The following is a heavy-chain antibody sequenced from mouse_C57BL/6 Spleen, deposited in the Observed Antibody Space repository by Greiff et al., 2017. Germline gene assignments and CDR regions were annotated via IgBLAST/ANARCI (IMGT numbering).Heavy chain of an antibody. J-gene: IGHJ2*01. CDR1: GFSLTSYA. CDR2: IWTGGGT. D-gene: IGHD3-1*01. CDR3: AKKGGYKDFFCDY. V-gene: IGHV2-9-1*01. Sequence: VKLMESGPGLVAPSQSLSITCTVSGFSLTSYAISWVRQPPGKGLEWLGVIWTGGGTNYNSALTSRLIISKDNSKSQVFLKMNNLQTYDTARYYSAKKGGYKDFFCDYWGQGTTLTVSS.